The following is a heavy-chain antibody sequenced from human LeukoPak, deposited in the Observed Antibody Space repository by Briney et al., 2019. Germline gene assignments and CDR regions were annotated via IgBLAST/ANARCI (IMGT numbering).Heavy chain of an antibody. D-gene: IGHD5-18*01. Sequence: ASVKVSCKASGYTFTNYYFHWVRRAPGQGLEWMGIINPSGGSTSYAQKFQGRVTMTRDTSTSTVYMKLSSLRSEDTAVYYCAREIGPIQLHLWGSAFDYWGQGTLVTVSS. CDR3: AREIGPIQLHLWGSAFDY. J-gene: IGHJ4*02. V-gene: IGHV1-46*01. CDR1: GYTFTNYY. CDR2: INPSGGST.